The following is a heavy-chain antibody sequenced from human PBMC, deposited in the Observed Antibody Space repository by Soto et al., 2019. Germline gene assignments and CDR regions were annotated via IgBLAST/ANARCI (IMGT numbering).Heavy chain of an antibody. V-gene: IGHV4-34*01. D-gene: IGHD3-22*01. Sequence: QVQLQQWGAGLLKPSETLSLTCAGYGGSFSGYYWSWIRQPPGKGLEWIGKINHSGSTNYNPSLTSRVTISVDTSKNQFSLKLSSVTAADTAVYYCARRGDFYDTSGDAFDIWGQGTMVTVSS. CDR3: ARRGDFYDTSGDAFDI. CDR1: GGSFSGYY. J-gene: IGHJ3*02. CDR2: INHSGST.